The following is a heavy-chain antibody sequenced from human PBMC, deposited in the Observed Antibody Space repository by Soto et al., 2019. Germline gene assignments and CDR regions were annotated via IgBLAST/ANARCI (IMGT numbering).Heavy chain of an antibody. CDR2: IIPIFGTA. Sequence: SVKVSCKASGGTFSSYAISWVRQAPGQGLEWMGGIIPIFGTANYAQKFQGRVTITADESTSTAYMELSSLRSEDTAVYYCARVRTYYYDSSGSVIDYWGQGTLVTVSS. D-gene: IGHD3-22*01. CDR1: GGTFSSYA. CDR3: ARVRTYYYDSSGSVIDY. V-gene: IGHV1-69*13. J-gene: IGHJ4*02.